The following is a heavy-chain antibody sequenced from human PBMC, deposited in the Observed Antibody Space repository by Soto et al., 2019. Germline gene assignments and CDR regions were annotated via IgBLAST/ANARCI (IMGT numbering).Heavy chain of an antibody. J-gene: IGHJ4*02. CDR1: GFTFSSYW. V-gene: IGHV3-74*01. CDR2: ISPDGSKT. CDR3: ARVGQGQYYFDY. Sequence: EVQLVESGGGLVQPGGSLRLSCAGSGFTFSSYWMHWVRQTPGEGLVWVSRISPDGSKTGYADSVRGRFTISRDNAENTLYLQMNSLRAEDTAVYYCARVGQGQYYFDYWGQGTLVTVSS.